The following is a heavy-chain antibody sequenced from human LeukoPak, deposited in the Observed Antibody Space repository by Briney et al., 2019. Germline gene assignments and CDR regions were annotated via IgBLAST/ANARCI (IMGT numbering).Heavy chain of an antibody. D-gene: IGHD3-9*01. CDR1: GYTFTSYD. CDR3: ARGRGLRYFDWLPRGLDYYYGMDV. Sequence: GASVTVSFTASGYTFTSYDINWVRQATGQGLEWMGWMNPNSGNTGYAQKFQGRVTMTRNTSISTAYMELSSLRSEDTAVYYCARGRGLRYFDWLPRGLDYYYGMDVWGQGTTVTVSS. J-gene: IGHJ6*02. V-gene: IGHV1-8*01. CDR2: MNPNSGNT.